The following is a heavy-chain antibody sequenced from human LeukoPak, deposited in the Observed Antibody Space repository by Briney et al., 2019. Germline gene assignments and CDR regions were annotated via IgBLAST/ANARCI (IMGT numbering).Heavy chain of an antibody. CDR3: AKDWPRIVS. CDR2: IKQEGSEK. CDR1: GFIFSIYW. V-gene: IGHV3-7*03. Sequence: GGSLRLYCAASGFIFSIYWMSWGRQAPGKGLEWVANIKQEGSEKYYVDSEKGRFTISRDNAKTSLYLQMNSLRAEDTAVYYCAKDWPRIVSWGQGTLVTVSS. J-gene: IGHJ4*02.